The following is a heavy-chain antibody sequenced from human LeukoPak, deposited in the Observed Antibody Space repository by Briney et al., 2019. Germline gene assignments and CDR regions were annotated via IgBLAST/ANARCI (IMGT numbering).Heavy chain of an antibody. D-gene: IGHD6-13*01. V-gene: IGHV3-7*01. CDR3: ARLPARGKAAAGSDY. J-gene: IGHJ4*02. CDR2: IKQDGSEK. CDR1: GFTFSSYW. Sequence: PGGSLRLSCAASGFTFSSYWMSWVRQAPGKGLEWVANIKQDGSEKYYVDSVKGRFTISRDNAKNSLYLQMNSLRAEDTAVYYCARLPARGKAAAGSDYWGQGTLVTVSS.